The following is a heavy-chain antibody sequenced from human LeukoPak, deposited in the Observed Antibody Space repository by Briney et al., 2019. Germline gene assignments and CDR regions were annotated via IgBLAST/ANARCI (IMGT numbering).Heavy chain of an antibody. CDR3: ARDGDYGTGSYYRGCIDS. Sequence: SVKVSCKVSGYSFTAFYIHWVRQAPGQGLEWMGWIHPRRGDTNSAQTFQGRVTMTRDTSINTAYLDLISLRSDDTAVYDCARDGDYGTGSYYRGCIDSWGQGTPVTVSP. J-gene: IGHJ4*02. CDR2: IHPRRGDT. V-gene: IGHV1-2*02. D-gene: IGHD3-10*01. CDR1: GYSFTAFY.